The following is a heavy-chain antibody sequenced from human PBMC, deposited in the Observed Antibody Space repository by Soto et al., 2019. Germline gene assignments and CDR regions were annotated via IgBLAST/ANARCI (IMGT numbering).Heavy chain of an antibody. V-gene: IGHV6-1*01. Sequence: PSQTLSLTCAISGDSVSSNSAAWNWIRQSPSRGLEWLGRTYYRSKWYNDYAVSVRSRITIKPDTSKNQLSLQLNSVTPEDTAVYYCARERFLEWLLHHPFDYWGQGTLVTVSS. D-gene: IGHD3-3*01. J-gene: IGHJ4*02. CDR2: TYYRSKWYN. CDR3: ARERFLEWLLHHPFDY. CDR1: GDSVSSNSAA.